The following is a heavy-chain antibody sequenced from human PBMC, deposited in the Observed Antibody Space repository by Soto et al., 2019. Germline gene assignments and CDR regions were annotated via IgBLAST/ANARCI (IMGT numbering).Heavy chain of an antibody. V-gene: IGHV3-30*03. CDR2: ISYHGSDK. Sequence: QVQLVESGGGVVQPGRSLRLSCAASGFTFSNYGMHWVRQAPGKGLGGVAVISYHGSDKYYADSVKGRFTVSRDNSKNTLYLQMDSLRAEDTAVYYCARDHLTTTVTTVGYWGQGTLVTVSS. CDR1: GFTFSNYG. CDR3: ARDHLTTTVTTVGY. D-gene: IGHD4-17*01. J-gene: IGHJ4*02.